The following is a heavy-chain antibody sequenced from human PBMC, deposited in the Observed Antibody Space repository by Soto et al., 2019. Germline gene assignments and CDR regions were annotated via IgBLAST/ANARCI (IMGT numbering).Heavy chain of an antibody. CDR2: ISYDGSNK. CDR1: GFTFSSYG. J-gene: IGHJ6*02. CDR3: ASQYYDFWSGYYTGPYYGMDV. V-gene: IGHV3-30*03. D-gene: IGHD3-3*01. Sequence: LRLSCAASGFTFSSYGMHWVRQAPGKGLEWVAVISYDGSNKYYADSVKGRFTISRDNSKNTLYLQMNSLRAEDTAVYYCASQYYDFWSGYYTGPYYGMDVWGQGTTVTVS.